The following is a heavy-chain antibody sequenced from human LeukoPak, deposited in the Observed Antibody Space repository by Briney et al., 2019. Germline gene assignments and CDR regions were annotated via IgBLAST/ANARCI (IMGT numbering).Heavy chain of an antibody. CDR1: GFTFSSYW. V-gene: IGHV3-7*01. Sequence: PGGSLRLSCAASGFTFSSYWMSWFRQAPGKGLEWVANIKQDGSEKYYVDSVKGRFTISRDNAKNSLYLQMNSLRAEDTAVYYCASPGYNSVWSFDYWGQGTLVTVSS. J-gene: IGHJ4*02. CDR3: ASPGYNSVWSFDY. D-gene: IGHD6-19*01. CDR2: IKQDGSEK.